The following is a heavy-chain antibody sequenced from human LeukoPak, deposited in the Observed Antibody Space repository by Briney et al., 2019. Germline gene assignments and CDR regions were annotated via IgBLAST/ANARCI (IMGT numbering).Heavy chain of an antibody. Sequence: ASVKVSCKASGYTFTSYGISWVRQAPGQGLEWMGWISAYNGNTNYAQKLQGRVTLTTDTSTSTAYMELRGLRSDDTAVYYCARDCDRSGYYCYWGQGTQVTVSS. J-gene: IGHJ4*02. CDR1: GYTFTSYG. CDR2: ISAYNGNT. CDR3: ARDCDRSGYYCY. V-gene: IGHV1-18*01. D-gene: IGHD3-22*01.